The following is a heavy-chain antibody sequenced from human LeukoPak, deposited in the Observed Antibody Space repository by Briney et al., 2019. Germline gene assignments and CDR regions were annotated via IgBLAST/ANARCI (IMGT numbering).Heavy chain of an antibody. V-gene: IGHV1-2*02. Sequence: ASVKVSCKASGYTFTSYAMNWVRQAPGQGLEWMGWINPNSGGTNYAQKFQGRVTMTRDTSISTAYMELSRLRSDDTAVYYCARDGGSDYFDYWGQGTLVTVSS. D-gene: IGHD3-10*01. CDR3: ARDGGSDYFDY. CDR2: INPNSGGT. J-gene: IGHJ4*02. CDR1: GYTFTSYA.